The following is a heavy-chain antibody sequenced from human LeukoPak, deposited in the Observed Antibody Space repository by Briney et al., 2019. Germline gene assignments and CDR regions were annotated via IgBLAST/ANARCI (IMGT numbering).Heavy chain of an antibody. CDR1: GFTFSSYW. V-gene: IGHV3-30*18. J-gene: IGHJ6*02. D-gene: IGHD5-18*01. CDR2: ISYDGSNK. Sequence: GGSLRLSCAASGFTFSSYWMHWVRQAPGKGLEWVAVISYDGSNKYYADSVKGRFIISRDSSENTLYLQMNSLRAEDTAVYYCAKAGYSYGYRERYYGMDVWGQGTTVTVSS. CDR3: AKAGYSYGYRERYYGMDV.